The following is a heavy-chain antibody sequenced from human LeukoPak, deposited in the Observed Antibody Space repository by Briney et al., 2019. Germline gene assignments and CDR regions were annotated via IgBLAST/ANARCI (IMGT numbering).Heavy chain of an antibody. Sequence: PGRSLRLSCAASGFTLSSFGMVWVRQAPGKGLEWVTLMWYDGRNKCYADSVKGRFTISRDNSKNTVYLQMNSLRGEDTAVYYCARVGDMEAFDIWGQGTRVTVSS. CDR2: MWYDGRNK. CDR3: ARVGDMEAFDI. V-gene: IGHV3-33*01. CDR1: GFTLSSFG. D-gene: IGHD3-16*01. J-gene: IGHJ3*02.